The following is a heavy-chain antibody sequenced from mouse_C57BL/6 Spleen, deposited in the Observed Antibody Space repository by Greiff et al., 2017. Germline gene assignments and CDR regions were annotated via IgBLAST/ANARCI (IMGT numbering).Heavy chain of an antibody. J-gene: IGHJ1*03. CDR2: INPNNGGT. D-gene: IGHD3-3*01. CDR1: GYSFTDYN. Sequence: VQLQQSGPELVKPGASVKISCKASGYSFTDYNMDWVKQSHGKSLEWIGVINPNNGGTIYNQKFKGKATLTVDKSSSTAYMELRSLTSEDTAVYYRASGGCKWYFDVWGTGTTVTVSS. V-gene: IGHV1-18*01. CDR3: ASGGCKWYFDV.